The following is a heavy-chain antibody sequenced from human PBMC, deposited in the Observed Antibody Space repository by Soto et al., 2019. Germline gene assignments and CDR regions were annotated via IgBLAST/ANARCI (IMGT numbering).Heavy chain of an antibody. Sequence: GGSLRLSCAASGFTFSNFAMTWVRQAQGEGLEWVSSISGTDDYTYYSDSVKGRFTISRDNVLYTLFLHMINLMADDTAVYYCAKSSRQYASEIQAFLEPWGRGTLVAVSS. CDR2: ISGTDDYT. D-gene: IGHD2-2*01. CDR1: GFTFSNFA. CDR3: AKSSRQYASEIQAFLEP. V-gene: IGHV3-23*01. J-gene: IGHJ5*02.